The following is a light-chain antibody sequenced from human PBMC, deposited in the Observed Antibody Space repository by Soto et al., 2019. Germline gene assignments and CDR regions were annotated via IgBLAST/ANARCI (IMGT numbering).Light chain of an antibody. CDR2: EVN. Sequence: QSVLTQPASVSGSPGQSIAISCTGTSSDDGGYDYVSWYQQQPDKAPKIMIYEVNKRPSGVSNRSSGSKSGNTASLTFSWLQAEDEADYYCSSHSSGSTRVFGTGTKVTVL. CDR3: SSHSSGSTRV. J-gene: IGLJ1*01. CDR1: SSDDGGYDY. V-gene: IGLV2-14*01.